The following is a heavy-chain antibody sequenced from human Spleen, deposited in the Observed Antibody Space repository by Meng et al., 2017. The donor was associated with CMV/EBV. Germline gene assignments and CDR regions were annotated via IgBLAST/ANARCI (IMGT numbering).Heavy chain of an antibody. J-gene: IGHJ3*02. CDR3: ARNPLGAYCSGGSCFHHYYDSSDLGGNAFDI. CDR1: GGSISSCY. D-gene: IGHD2-15*01. Sequence: SETLSLTCTVYGGSISSCYRSCIRQHPGKGLEWIGYSYYSGSTYYNLSLKSRVTISVDTSKNQFSLKLISVAAVDTAVYYCARNPLGAYCSGGSCFHHYYDSSDLGGNAFDIWGQGTMVTVSS. V-gene: IGHV4-59*01. CDR2: SYYSGST.